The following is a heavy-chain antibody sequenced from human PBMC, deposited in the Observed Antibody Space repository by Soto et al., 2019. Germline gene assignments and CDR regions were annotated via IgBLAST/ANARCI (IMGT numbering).Heavy chain of an antibody. V-gene: IGHV1-18*04. Sequence: QVQLVQSGSEVQKPGASVKVSCKASGYTFRSYGISCVRQAPGQGLECRGWISVYNGNTNYGQHFQGRVTMTTDTSTSPANLELENLTSDATAVYYCARVGGYIWGFEFWGQGTLVTVSS. D-gene: IGHD5-18*01. CDR3: ARVGGYIWGFEF. CDR2: ISVYNGNT. J-gene: IGHJ4*02. CDR1: GYTFRSYG.